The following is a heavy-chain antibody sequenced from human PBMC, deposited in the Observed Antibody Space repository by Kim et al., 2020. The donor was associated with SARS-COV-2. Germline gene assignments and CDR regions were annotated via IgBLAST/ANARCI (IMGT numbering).Heavy chain of an antibody. Sequence: GGSLRLSCAASGFTLNNAWMSWIRQAPGKGLQWVAHTSPDGTNNYYVDSVKGRFTISRDNGKNSLYLQMNYLRAEDTAVYYCTGWVGSLNYWGQGVLVSVS. CDR3: TGWVGSLNY. D-gene: IGHD1-1*01. V-gene: IGHV3-7*03. J-gene: IGHJ4*02. CDR2: TSPDGTNN. CDR1: GFTLNNAW.